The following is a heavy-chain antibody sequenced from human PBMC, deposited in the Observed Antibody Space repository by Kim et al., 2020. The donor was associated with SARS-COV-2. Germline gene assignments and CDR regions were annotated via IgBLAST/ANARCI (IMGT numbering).Heavy chain of an antibody. J-gene: IGHJ4*02. V-gene: IGHV3-30*02. Sequence: YADSVKGRFTISRDNSKNTLYLQMNSLRAEDTAVYYCAKDGWLREYYFDYWGQGTLVTVSS. CDR3: AKDGWLREYYFDY. D-gene: IGHD3-10*01.